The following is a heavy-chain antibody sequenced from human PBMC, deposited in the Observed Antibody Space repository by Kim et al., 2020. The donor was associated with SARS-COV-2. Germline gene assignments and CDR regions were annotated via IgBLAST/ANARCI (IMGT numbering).Heavy chain of an antibody. Sequence: SVKVSCKASGGTFSSYAISWVRQAPGQGLEWMGRIIPILGIANYAQKFQGRVTITADKSTNTAYMELSSLRSEDTAVYYCARVRFKLDARNYYYYMDVW. J-gene: IGHJ6*03. D-gene: IGHD3-3*02. CDR3: ARVRFKLDARNYYYYMDV. CDR2: IIPILGIA. V-gene: IGHV1-69*04. CDR1: GGTFSSYA.